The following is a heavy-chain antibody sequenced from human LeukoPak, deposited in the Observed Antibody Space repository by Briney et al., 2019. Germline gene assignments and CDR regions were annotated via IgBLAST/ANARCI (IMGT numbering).Heavy chain of an antibody. Sequence: PSETLSLTCTVSGGSISSGGYYWSWIRQHPGKGLEWIGYIYYSGSTYYNPSLKSRVTISVDTSKNQFSLKLSSVTAADTAVHYCARTYYDYVWGSYRYWNFDYWGQGTLVTVSS. CDR3: ARTYYDYVWGSYRYWNFDY. V-gene: IGHV4-31*03. CDR2: IYYSGST. J-gene: IGHJ4*02. D-gene: IGHD3-16*02. CDR1: GGSISSGGYY.